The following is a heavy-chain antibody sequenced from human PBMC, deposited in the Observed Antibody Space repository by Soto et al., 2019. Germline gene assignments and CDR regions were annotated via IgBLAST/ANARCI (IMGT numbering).Heavy chain of an antibody. CDR2: ISGSGGST. J-gene: IGHJ4*02. CDR3: AKLRGSIAVAGAFDY. V-gene: IGHV3-23*01. D-gene: IGHD6-19*01. CDR1: EFTFSNFA. Sequence: GGSLRLSCAASEFTFSNFAMSWVRQAPWKGLEWTSGISGSGGSTYYLDSVKGRFAISRDNSKNTLYLQMNSLRVEDTALYYCAKLRGSIAVAGAFDYWGLGTLVTVSS.